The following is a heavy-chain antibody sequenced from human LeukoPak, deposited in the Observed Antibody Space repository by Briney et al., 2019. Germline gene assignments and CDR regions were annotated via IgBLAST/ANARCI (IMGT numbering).Heavy chain of an antibody. D-gene: IGHD3-10*01. CDR1: GYTFTGYY. CDR2: INPNSGGT. Sequence: ASVKVSCKASGYTFTGYYMHWVRRAPGQGLEWMGWINPNSGGTNYAQKFQGRVTMTRDTSISTAYMELSRLRSDDTAVYYCARILGEPLNWFDPWGKGTLVTVSS. J-gene: IGHJ5*02. V-gene: IGHV1-2*02. CDR3: ARILGEPLNWFDP.